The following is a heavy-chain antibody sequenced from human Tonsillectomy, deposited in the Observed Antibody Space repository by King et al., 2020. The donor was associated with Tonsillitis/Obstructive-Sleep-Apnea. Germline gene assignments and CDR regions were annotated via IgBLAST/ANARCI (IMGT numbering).Heavy chain of an antibody. CDR2: IYPGDSDT. CDR3: ARLGFGGVIVADY. V-gene: IGHV5-51*01. D-gene: IGHD3-16*02. CDR1: GYSYTTYW. Sequence: QLVQSGAEVKKPGESLNISCKGSGYSYTTYWIGWVRQMPGKGLEWMGIIYPGDSDTRYIPSFQGQVTISVDKSISTAYLQWGSLKASDTAMYYCARLGFGGVIVADYWGQGTLVTVSS. J-gene: IGHJ4*02.